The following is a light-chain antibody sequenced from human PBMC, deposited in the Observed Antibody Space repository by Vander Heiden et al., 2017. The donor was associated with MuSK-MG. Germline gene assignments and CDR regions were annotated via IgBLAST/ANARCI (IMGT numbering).Light chain of an antibody. Sequence: SYELTQPRPVSVSPGQTASTTCPGDKLGDKYACWYQQKPGRSPVLVIYQDSKRPSGIPERFSGSNSGNTATLTISGTQAMDEADYYCQAWDSSTRVFGTGTKVTVL. V-gene: IGLV3-1*01. CDR1: KLGDKY. J-gene: IGLJ1*01. CDR3: QAWDSSTRV. CDR2: QDS.